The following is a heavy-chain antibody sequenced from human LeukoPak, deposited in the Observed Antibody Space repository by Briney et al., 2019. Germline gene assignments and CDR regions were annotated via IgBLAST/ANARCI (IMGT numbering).Heavy chain of an antibody. D-gene: IGHD6-13*01. CDR1: GFTVISYY. CDR3: ARQKLGYSSPYFDY. J-gene: IGHJ4*02. CDR2: IYSGGST. V-gene: IGHV3-66*04. Sequence: GGSLRLSCAASGFTVISYYMTWVRQAPGKGLEWVSVIYSGGSTYYADSVKGRFTISRDNSKNTLYLQMNSLRAEDTAVYYCARQKLGYSSPYFDYWGQGTLVTVSS.